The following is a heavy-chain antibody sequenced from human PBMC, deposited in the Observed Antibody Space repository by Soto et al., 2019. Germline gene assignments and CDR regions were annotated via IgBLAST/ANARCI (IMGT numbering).Heavy chain of an antibody. Sequence: SETLSLTCTVSGGSISSGGYYWSWIRQHPGKGLEWIGYIYYSGSTYYNPSLKSRVTISVDTSKNQFSLKLSSVTAADTAVYYCASGTIDDAFDIWGQGTMGTAS. V-gene: IGHV4-31*03. J-gene: IGHJ3*02. D-gene: IGHD2-8*01. CDR1: GGSISSGGYY. CDR2: IYYSGST. CDR3: ASGTIDDAFDI.